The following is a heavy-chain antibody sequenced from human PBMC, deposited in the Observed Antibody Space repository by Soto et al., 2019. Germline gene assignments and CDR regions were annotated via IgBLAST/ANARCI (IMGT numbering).Heavy chain of an antibody. D-gene: IGHD6-13*01. CDR1: GGTFSSYA. V-gene: IGHV1-69*13. J-gene: IGHJ5*02. Sequence: GASVKVSCKASGGTFSSYAISWVRQAPGQGLEWMGGIIPIFGTANYAQKFQGRVTITADESTSTAYMELSSLRSEDTAVYYCARDVAQQLVSWGQGTLVTVSS. CDR3: ARDVAQQLVS. CDR2: IIPIFGTA.